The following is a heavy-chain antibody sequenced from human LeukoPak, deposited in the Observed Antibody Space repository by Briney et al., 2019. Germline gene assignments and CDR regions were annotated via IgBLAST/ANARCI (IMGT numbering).Heavy chain of an antibody. J-gene: IGHJ4*02. D-gene: IGHD6-13*01. Sequence: ASVKVSCKASGYTFTCYYMHWVRQAPGQGLEWMGWINPNSGGTNYAQKFQGRVTMTRDTSISTAYMELSRLRSDDTAVYYCAVYSSSWYVFDYWGQGTLVTVSS. V-gene: IGHV1-2*02. CDR2: INPNSGGT. CDR1: GYTFTCYY. CDR3: AVYSSSWYVFDY.